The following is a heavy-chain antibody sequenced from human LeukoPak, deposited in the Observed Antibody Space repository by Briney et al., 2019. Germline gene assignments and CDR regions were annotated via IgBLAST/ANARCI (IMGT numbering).Heavy chain of an antibody. CDR1: GYTFTDYY. Sequence: GASVKVSCQASGYTFTDYYLHWVQQAPGKGLEWMGRVDPEDGETIYAQKFQGRGTMTAYTATDTAYLELGSMTVDYTAMYYCATDLRGTTASFDIWGQGTMVTVSS. V-gene: IGHV1-69-2*01. CDR3: ATDLRGTTASFDI. CDR2: VDPEDGET. J-gene: IGHJ3*02. D-gene: IGHD4-11*01.